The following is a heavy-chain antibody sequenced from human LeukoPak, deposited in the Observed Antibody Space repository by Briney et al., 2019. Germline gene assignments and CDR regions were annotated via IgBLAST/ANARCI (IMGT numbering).Heavy chain of an antibody. CDR3: ARANYDILTGYYDY. CDR2: INHSGST. Sequence: SETLSLTCAVYGGSFSGYYWSWIRQPPGKGLEWIGEINHSGSTNYNPSLKSRVTISVDTSKNQFSLKLSSVTAADTAVYYCARANYDILTGYYDYWGQGTLVTVSS. CDR1: GGSFSGYY. D-gene: IGHD3-9*01. V-gene: IGHV4-34*01. J-gene: IGHJ4*02.